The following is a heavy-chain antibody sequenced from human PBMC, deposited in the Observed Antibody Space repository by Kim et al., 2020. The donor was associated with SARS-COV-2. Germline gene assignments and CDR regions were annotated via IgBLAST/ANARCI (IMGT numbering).Heavy chain of an antibody. D-gene: IGHD2-2*01. CDR3: ARERGCSSTSCLEIKMEGYYYYGMDV. CDR1: GYTFTSYG. CDR2: ISAYNGNT. J-gene: IGHJ6*02. Sequence: ASVKVSCKASGYTFTSYGISWVRQAPGQGLEWMGWISAYNGNTNYAQKLQGRVTMTTDTSTSTAYMELRSLRSDDTAVYYCARERGCSSTSCLEIKMEGYYYYGMDVWGQGTTVTVSS. V-gene: IGHV1-18*01.